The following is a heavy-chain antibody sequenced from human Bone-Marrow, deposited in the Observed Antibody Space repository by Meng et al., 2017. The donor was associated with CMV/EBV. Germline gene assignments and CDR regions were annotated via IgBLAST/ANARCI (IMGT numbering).Heavy chain of an antibody. Sequence: GESLKISCAASGFTVSSNYMTWVRQAPGKGLEWVSTISGSGDSTYYADSVKGRFTISRDNSKNTLYLQMNSLRAEDTATYFCAKRSTAMVSWGQGTVVTVSS. J-gene: IGHJ1*01. D-gene: IGHD5-18*01. CDR3: AKRSTAMVS. V-gene: IGHV3-23*01. CDR1: GFTVSSNY. CDR2: ISGSGDST.